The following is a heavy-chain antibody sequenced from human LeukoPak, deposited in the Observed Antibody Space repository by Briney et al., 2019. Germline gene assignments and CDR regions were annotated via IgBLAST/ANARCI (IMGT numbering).Heavy chain of an antibody. CDR1: GYSFTSYW. V-gene: IGHV5-51*01. J-gene: IGHJ6*03. CDR3: ARFGPAPWYFYYYYYMDV. Sequence: GESLKISCKGSGYSFTSYWIGWVRQMPGKGLEWMGIIYPGDSDTRYSPSFQGQVTISADKSISTAYLQWSSLKASDTAMYYCARFGPAPWYFYYYYYMDVWGKGTTVTVSS. CDR2: IYPGDSDT. D-gene: IGHD3-16*01.